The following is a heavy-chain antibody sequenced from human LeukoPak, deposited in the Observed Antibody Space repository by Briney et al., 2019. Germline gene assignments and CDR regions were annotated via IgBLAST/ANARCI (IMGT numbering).Heavy chain of an antibody. D-gene: IGHD1-26*01. V-gene: IGHV3-21*01. CDR3: ARDKIVGATYFDY. CDR1: GFTFSSYS. J-gene: IGHJ4*02. CDR2: ISSSSSYI. Sequence: GGSLRLSCAASGFTFSSYSMNWVRQAPGKGLEWVSSISSSSSYIYYADSVKGRFTISRDNAKNSLYLQMNSLRAEDTAVYYCARDKIVGATYFDYWGQGTLVTVSS.